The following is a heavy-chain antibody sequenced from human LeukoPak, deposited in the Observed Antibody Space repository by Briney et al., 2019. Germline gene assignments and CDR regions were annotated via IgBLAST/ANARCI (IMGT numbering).Heavy chain of an antibody. J-gene: IGHJ4*02. Sequence: GGSLRLSCAASGLTFSSHAMHWVRQAPGKGLEYVSAIVSNGGNTYYADSVRGRFTISRDNSKDTVYLQMGSLRPGDTAVYYCARGGYYAASDIWGQGALVTVSS. CDR1: GLTFSSHA. V-gene: IGHV3-64*02. D-gene: IGHD3-3*01. CDR3: ARGGYYAASDI. CDR2: IVSNGGNT.